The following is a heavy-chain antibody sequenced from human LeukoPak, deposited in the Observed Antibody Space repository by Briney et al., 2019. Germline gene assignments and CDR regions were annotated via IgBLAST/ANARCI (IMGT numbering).Heavy chain of an antibody. D-gene: IGHD3-16*02. V-gene: IGHV4-59*08. CDR3: ARHIGGGIEDMDV. CDR2: IYVTGT. CDR1: GGSIGTYY. J-gene: IGHJ6*03. Sequence: PSETLSLTCTVSGGSIGTYYWSWVRQSPGTGLEWIGYIYVTGTRYNPYLQSRVTISVDRSRNQFFLKMTSVTAADTAVYYCARHIGGGIEDMDVWGRGTKVPVSS.